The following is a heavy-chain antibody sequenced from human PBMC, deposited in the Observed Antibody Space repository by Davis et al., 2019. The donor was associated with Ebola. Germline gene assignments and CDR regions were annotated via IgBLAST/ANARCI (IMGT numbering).Heavy chain of an antibody. D-gene: IGHD5-24*01. CDR3: AKDAEDGSGNWFFDF. V-gene: IGHV3-48*02. CDR1: GFTFSRHS. J-gene: IGHJ2*01. CDR2: ISSGCHDT. Sequence: PGGSLRLSCGASGFTFSRHSMNWVRQAPGKGLEWIAFISSGCHDTYYADSVRSRFTISRDNAKNLLYLQLHSLRDEDTALYYCAKDAEDGSGNWFFDFRGRGALVTVPS.